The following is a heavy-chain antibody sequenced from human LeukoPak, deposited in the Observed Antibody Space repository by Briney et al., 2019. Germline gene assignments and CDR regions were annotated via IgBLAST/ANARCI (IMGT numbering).Heavy chain of an antibody. CDR2: IYYSGST. D-gene: IGHD3-10*01. CDR1: GGSISSYY. J-gene: IGHJ4*02. CDR3: ARDNGSGHDY. V-gene: IGHV4-59*01. Sequence: SETLSLTFTVSGGSISSYYWSWIRQPPGKGLEWIGYIYYSGSTNYNPSLKSRVTISVDTSKNQFSLKLSSVTAADTAVYYCARDNGSGHDYWGQGTLVTVSS.